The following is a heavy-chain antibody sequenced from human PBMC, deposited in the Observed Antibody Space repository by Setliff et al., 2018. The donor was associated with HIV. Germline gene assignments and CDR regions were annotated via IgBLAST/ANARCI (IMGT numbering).Heavy chain of an antibody. CDR2: IWYDGSNK. CDR1: GFTFSSYG. CDR3: ARGVDY. Sequence: PGGSLRLSCAASGFTFSSYGMHWVRQAPGKGLEWVAVIWYDGSNKYYADSVKGRFTISRDNAKNSLYLQMNRLRAEDTAVYYCARGVDYWGEGTLVTVSS. V-gene: IGHV3-33*01. J-gene: IGHJ4*02.